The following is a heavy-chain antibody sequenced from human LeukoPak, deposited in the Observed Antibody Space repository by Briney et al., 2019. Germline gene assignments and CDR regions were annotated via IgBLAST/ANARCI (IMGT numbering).Heavy chain of an antibody. CDR1: GYTFTNYD. J-gene: IGHJ4*02. CDR3: ARGWVCSGGTCYSGRDYFDY. Sequence: GASVKVSCKVSGYTFTNYDINWVRQATGQGLEWMGWKNPNSDNTGYAQRFQGRVTMTRNTSISTAYMELSSLRSEDTAVYYCARGWVCSGGTCYSGRDYFDYWGQGTLVTVSS. CDR2: KNPNSDNT. D-gene: IGHD2-15*01. V-gene: IGHV1-8*01.